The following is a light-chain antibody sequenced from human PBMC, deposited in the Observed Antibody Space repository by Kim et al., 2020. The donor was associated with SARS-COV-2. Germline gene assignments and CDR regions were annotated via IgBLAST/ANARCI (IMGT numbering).Light chain of an antibody. Sequence: SYELTQPPSVSVSPGQTATITCSGHRLGDKYASWYQQKPGQTPVVVIYQDDKRPSGIPELFSGTNSGNTATLTISGAQPVDEADYYCQGWDSDTMFFGGGTQLTVL. J-gene: IGLJ2*01. V-gene: IGLV3-1*01. CDR3: QGWDSDTMF. CDR2: QDD. CDR1: RLGDKY.